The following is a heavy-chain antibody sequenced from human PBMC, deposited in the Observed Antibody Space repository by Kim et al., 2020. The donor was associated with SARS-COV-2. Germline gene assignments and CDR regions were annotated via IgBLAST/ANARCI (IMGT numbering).Heavy chain of an antibody. Sequence: PSPTSRVTKSVDTAENQFSLKLSSVTAADTAVYYCARQITSAIYYYGMDVWGRGTTVTVSS. J-gene: IGHJ6*02. CDR3: ARQITSAIYYYGMDV. D-gene: IGHD3-16*01. V-gene: IGHV4-31*02.